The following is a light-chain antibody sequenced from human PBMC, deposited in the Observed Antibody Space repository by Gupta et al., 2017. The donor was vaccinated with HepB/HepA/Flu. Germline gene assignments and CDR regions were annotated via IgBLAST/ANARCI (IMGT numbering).Light chain of an antibody. V-gene: IGKV3-20*01. Sequence: EIVLTQSPATLSLSPGERATLSCRASQSVSSNYIAWYQQKPGQAPRLLIYVASTRATGIPDRFSGSGSGTNFTLTISRLEPEDFAVYHCQQDGDPVYTFGQGTKLEIK. CDR2: VAS. J-gene: IGKJ2*01. CDR1: QSVSSNY. CDR3: QQDGDPVYT.